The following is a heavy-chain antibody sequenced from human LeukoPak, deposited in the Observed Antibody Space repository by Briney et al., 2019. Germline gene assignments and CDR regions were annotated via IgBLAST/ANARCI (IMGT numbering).Heavy chain of an antibody. J-gene: IGHJ5*02. Sequence: GGSLRLSCAASGFTFSSYSMNWVRQAPGKGLEWVSSISSSSSYIYYADSVKGRFTISRDNAKNSLYLQMNSLRAEGTAVYYCAREGWFGELLNWFDPWGQGTLVTVSS. V-gene: IGHV3-21*01. CDR2: ISSSSSYI. CDR1: GFTFSSYS. D-gene: IGHD3-10*01. CDR3: AREGWFGELLNWFDP.